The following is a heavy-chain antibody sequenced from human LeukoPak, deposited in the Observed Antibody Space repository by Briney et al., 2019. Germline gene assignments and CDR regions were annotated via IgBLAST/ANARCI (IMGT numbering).Heavy chain of an antibody. J-gene: IGHJ4*02. V-gene: IGHV3-9*01. CDR3: AKDNNYDSSGYYDY. D-gene: IGHD3-22*01. CDR1: GFSFDDYA. CDR2: ISWNSGSI. Sequence: PGGSLRLSCAASGFSFDDYAMHWVRQAPVKGLEWVSGISWNSGSIGYADSVKGRFTISRDNAKNSLYLQMNSLRAEDTALYYCAKDNNYDSSGYYDYWGQGTLVTVSS.